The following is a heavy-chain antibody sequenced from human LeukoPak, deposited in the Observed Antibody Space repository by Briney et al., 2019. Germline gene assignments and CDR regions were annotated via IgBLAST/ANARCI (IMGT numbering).Heavy chain of an antibody. D-gene: IGHD6-13*01. Sequence: GGSLRLSCAASGFTFSSYAMSWVRQAPGNGLEWVSAISGSGGSTYYADSVKGRFTISRDNSKNTLYLQMNSLRAEDTAVYYCAKEGYSSSWVDYYYYYGLDVWGQGTTVTVSS. CDR3: AKEGYSSSWVDYYYYYGLDV. CDR2: ISGSGGST. CDR1: GFTFSSYA. J-gene: IGHJ6*02. V-gene: IGHV3-23*01.